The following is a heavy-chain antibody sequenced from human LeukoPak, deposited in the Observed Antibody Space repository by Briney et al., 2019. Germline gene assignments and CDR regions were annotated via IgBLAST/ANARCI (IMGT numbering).Heavy chain of an antibody. J-gene: IGHJ4*02. V-gene: IGHV3-30*19. Sequence: PGGSLRLSCAASGFTFSSYGLHWVRQAPGKGLEWVAVISYDGSNKYYADSVKGRFTISRDNSKNTLYLQMNSLSAEDTAVYYCARAPYYDSSGYSTSYFDFWGQGTLVTVSS. CDR1: GFTFSSYG. CDR2: ISYDGSNK. D-gene: IGHD3-22*01. CDR3: ARAPYYDSSGYSTSYFDF.